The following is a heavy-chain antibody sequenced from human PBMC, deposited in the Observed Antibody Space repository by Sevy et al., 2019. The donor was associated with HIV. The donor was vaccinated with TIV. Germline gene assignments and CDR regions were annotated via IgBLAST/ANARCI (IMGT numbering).Heavy chain of an antibody. CDR3: ARDPPPAVVGLGILSDAFDI. CDR2: IQTSTGNP. Sequence: ASVKVSCKASGYIFSTYVINWVRQAPGQGLEWMGWIQTSTGNPSYARGFTGRFVFSVDTSVSTAYLQINSLKAEDSAVYYCARDPPPAVVGLGILSDAFDIWGQGTKVTVSS. J-gene: IGHJ3*02. CDR1: GYIFSTYV. V-gene: IGHV7-4-1*02. D-gene: IGHD6-19*01.